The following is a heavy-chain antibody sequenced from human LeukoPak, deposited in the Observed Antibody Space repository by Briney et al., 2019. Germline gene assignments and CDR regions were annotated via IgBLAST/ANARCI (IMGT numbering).Heavy chain of an antibody. CDR2: ISADNGNT. Sequence: GASVKVSCKASGYTFASYGISWVRQAPGQGLEWMGWISADNGNTNYAQKLQGRVTMTTDTSTSTAYMELRSLRSDDTAVYYCARAVTGTTGAYYYYMDVWGKGTTVTVSS. D-gene: IGHD1-20*01. V-gene: IGHV1-18*01. CDR1: GYTFASYG. J-gene: IGHJ6*03. CDR3: ARAVTGTTGAYYYYMDV.